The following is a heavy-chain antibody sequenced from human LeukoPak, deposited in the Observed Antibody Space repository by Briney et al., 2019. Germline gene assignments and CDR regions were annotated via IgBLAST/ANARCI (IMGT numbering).Heavy chain of an antibody. Sequence: PGGSLRLSCAASGFTFSKYWMHWVRQAPGKGLVWVSRINTDGSSTDYADSVKGRFSISRDNAKNTLYLQINSLRAEDTAVYYCARPGYRYGQFEYWSQGALVTVTS. CDR1: GFTFSKYW. CDR2: INTDGSST. D-gene: IGHD5-18*01. J-gene: IGHJ4*02. V-gene: IGHV3-74*01. CDR3: ARPGYRYGQFEY.